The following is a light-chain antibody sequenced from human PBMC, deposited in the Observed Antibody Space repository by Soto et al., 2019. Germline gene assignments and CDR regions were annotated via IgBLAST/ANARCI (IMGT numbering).Light chain of an antibody. CDR1: QSVNNN. J-gene: IGKJ2*01. Sequence: EIVMTQSPGILSVSPGERATLSCRASQSVNNNLAWYQQTPGHPPRLLIYGASTRASDIPARFSGSGSGTEFTLTISSLQSEDFAVYYCQQYNNWPPYTFGQGTKLEIK. V-gene: IGKV3-15*01. CDR2: GAS. CDR3: QQYNNWPPYT.